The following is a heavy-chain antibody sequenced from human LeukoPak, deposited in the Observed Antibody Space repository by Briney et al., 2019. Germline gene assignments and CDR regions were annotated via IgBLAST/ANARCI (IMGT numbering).Heavy chain of an antibody. J-gene: IGHJ6*02. CDR3: ASSSSSTSWGHYYYGMDV. D-gene: IGHD2-2*01. V-gene: IGHV1-69*04. CDR1: GGTLSSYA. CDR2: IIPILGIA. Sequence: SVKVSCKASGGTLSSYAISWVRQAPGQGLEWMGRIIPILGIANYAQKFQGRVTITADKSTSTAYMELSSLRSEDTAVYYCASSSSSTSWGHYYYGMDVWGQGTTVTVSS.